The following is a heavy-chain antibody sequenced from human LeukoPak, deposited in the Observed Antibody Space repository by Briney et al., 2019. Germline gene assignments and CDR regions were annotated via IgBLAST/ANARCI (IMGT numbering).Heavy chain of an antibody. CDR3: ARDWAHGSGSYSSLFDY. CDR1: GYTFTGYY. V-gene: IGHV1-2*02. CDR2: INPNSGGT. J-gene: IGHJ4*02. D-gene: IGHD3-10*01. Sequence: GASVKVSCKASGYTFTGYYMHWVRRAPGQGLEWMGWINPNSGGTNYAQKFQGRVTMARDTSISTGYMELSRLRSDDTAVYYCARDWAHGSGSYSSLFDYWGQGTLVTVSS.